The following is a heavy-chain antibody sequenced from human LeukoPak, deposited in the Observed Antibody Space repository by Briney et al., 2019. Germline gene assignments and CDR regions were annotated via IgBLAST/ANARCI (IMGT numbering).Heavy chain of an antibody. D-gene: IGHD5-18*01. CDR2: IYPGNSET. Sequence: GESLKISCKGSGYSFTTNCIAWVRHMPGKGLEWMGIIYPGNSETRFSPSFPGQVTISADKFISTAYLQWSRLKASDTAMYYWVRSRGYSYGYSYYFDYWGQGTLVTVSS. CDR1: GYSFTTNC. CDR3: VRSRGYSYGYSYYFDY. J-gene: IGHJ4*02. V-gene: IGHV5-51*01.